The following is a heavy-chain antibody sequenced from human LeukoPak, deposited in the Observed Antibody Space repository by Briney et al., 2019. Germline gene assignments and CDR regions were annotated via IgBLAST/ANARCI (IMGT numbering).Heavy chain of an antibody. CDR3: AREVYCGGDCYWDWYFDL. Sequence: SETLSLXCTVSGGSISSYYWSWIRQPPGKGLESIGYIYYSGSTNYNPSLKSRVTISVDTSKNQFSLKLSSVTAADTAVYYCAREVYCGGDCYWDWYFDLWGRGTLVTVSS. V-gene: IGHV4-59*01. CDR1: GGSISSYY. D-gene: IGHD2-21*02. J-gene: IGHJ2*01. CDR2: IYYSGST.